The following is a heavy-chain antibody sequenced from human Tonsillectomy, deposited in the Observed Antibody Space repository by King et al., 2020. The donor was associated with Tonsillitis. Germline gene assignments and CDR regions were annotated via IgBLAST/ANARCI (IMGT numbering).Heavy chain of an antibody. Sequence: VQLVESGGGLVQPGGSLRLSCAASGFTFSSYAMSWVRQAPGKGLEWVSAISGSGGSTYYADSVKGRFTISRDNSKNTLDLQMNSLRAEDTAVNYCAKVPDSMIVVVITSWFDYWGQGPLVTVSS. CDR2: ISGSGGST. D-gene: IGHD3-22*01. CDR1: GFTFSSYA. CDR3: AKVPDSMIVVVITSWFDY. V-gene: IGHV3-23*04. J-gene: IGHJ4*02.